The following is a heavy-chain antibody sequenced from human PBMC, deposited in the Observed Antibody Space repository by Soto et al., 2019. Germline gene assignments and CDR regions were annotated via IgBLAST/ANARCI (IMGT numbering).Heavy chain of an antibody. D-gene: IGHD6-6*01. Sequence: QVQLQESGPGLVKPSQTLSLTCTVSGGSISSGGYFWSWIRQHPGKGLEWIGFIYYSGSTYYHPSLQNRVTISVDTSKNEFSLKPSPVTAADRAVYYCAREGAAPCCYYRMDVWGQGTTVTVSS. CDR3: AREGAAPCCYYRMDV. J-gene: IGHJ6*02. CDR2: IYYSGST. V-gene: IGHV4-31*03. CDR1: GGSISSGGYF.